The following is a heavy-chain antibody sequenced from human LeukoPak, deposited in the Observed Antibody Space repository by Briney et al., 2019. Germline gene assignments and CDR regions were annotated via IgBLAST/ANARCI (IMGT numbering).Heavy chain of an antibody. Sequence: ASVKVSCKASGYTFTSYDIDWVRQATGQGLEWMGWMNPNSGNTGYAQKFQGRVTMTRNTSISTAYMELSSLRSEDTAVYYCAREGIAAAGTFNYYYYMDVWGKGTTVTISS. CDR3: AREGIAAAGTFNYYYYMDV. J-gene: IGHJ6*03. CDR1: GYTFTSYD. V-gene: IGHV1-8*01. CDR2: MNPNSGNT. D-gene: IGHD6-13*01.